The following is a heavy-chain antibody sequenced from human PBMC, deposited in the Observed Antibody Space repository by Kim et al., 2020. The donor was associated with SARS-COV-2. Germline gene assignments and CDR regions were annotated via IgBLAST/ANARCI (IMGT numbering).Heavy chain of an antibody. CDR1: GNSFSGHS. D-gene: IGHD3-22*01. CDR2: MLNTGTT. J-gene: IGHJ3*02. V-gene: IGHV4-59*11. Sequence: SETLSLTCSVSGNSFSGHSWSWIRQPPGKGLEWIGYMLNTGTTKYNPSLNSRVTISVDSSKNQFSLKLRSVTAADTAAYYCARDRYDSSGWFDVVEIWGRGTMVSVS. CDR3: ARDRYDSSGWFDVVEI.